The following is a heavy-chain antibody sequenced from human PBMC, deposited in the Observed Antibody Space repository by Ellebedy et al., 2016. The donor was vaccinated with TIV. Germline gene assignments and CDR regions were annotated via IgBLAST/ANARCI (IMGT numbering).Heavy chain of an antibody. CDR2: IWYGGTNT. CDR3: ATQNSGTYSFYFDY. D-gene: IGHD1-26*01. CDR1: GFTFSPYG. Sequence: GESLKISCATSGFTFSPYGMHWVRQAPGKGLEWVAVIWYGGTNTNYADSVKGRFTISRDNSKNTLYLQMNSLRAEATAVYYCATQNSGTYSFYFDYWGQGTLVTVSS. J-gene: IGHJ4*02. V-gene: IGHV3-33*08.